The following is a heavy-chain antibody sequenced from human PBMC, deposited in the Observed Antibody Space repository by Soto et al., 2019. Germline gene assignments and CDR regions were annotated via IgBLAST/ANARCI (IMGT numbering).Heavy chain of an antibody. D-gene: IGHD3-10*01. J-gene: IGHJ6*02. V-gene: IGHV3-30-3*01. CDR1: GFTFSSYA. Sequence: QVQLVESGGGVVQPGRSLRLSCAASGFTFSSYAMHWVRQAPGKGLEWVAVISYDRSNKYYADSVKGRFTISRDNSKNTLYLQMNSLRAEDTAGYYCARAKGVWFEKRYDGMDVWVQGPTVAVSS. CDR3: ARAKGVWFEKRYDGMDV. CDR2: ISYDRSNK.